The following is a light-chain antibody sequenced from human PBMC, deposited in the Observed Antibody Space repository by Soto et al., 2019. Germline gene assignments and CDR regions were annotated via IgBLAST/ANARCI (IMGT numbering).Light chain of an antibody. Sequence: IQITQSPSSLSASVGDRVIITCRASQGIRNDLGWYQQKPGKAPKLLIYAASRLESGVPSRFSGSGSGTDFTLTISSLQPEDFATYYCQQSYSTPRTFGQGTKVDIK. CDR2: AAS. CDR3: QQSYSTPRT. J-gene: IGKJ1*01. CDR1: QGIRND. V-gene: IGKV1-6*01.